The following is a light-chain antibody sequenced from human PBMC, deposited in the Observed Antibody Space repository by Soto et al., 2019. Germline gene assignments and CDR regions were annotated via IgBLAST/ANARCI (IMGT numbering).Light chain of an antibody. CDR1: QSARIS. J-gene: IGKJ1*01. V-gene: IGKV3-11*01. Sequence: ETVMTQSPATLSVSPGERATLSCRASQSARISLGWYQQKPGQAPRLLISGASSRASGVPARFSGSGSGTDFTLTISSLEPEDFAVYYCQQRSNWPGTFGQGTKVDIK. CDR2: GAS. CDR3: QQRSNWPGT.